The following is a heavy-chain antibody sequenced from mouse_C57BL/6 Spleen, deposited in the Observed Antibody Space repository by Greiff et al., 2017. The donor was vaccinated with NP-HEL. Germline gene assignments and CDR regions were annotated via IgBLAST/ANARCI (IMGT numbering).Heavy chain of an antibody. CDR1: GYTFTSYW. D-gene: IGHD1-1*01. CDR3: ARWGTVVDPYFDY. Sequence: QVQLKQPGAELVKPGASVKLSCKASGYTFTSYWMHWVKQRPGQGLEWIGMIHPNSGSTNYNEKFKSKATLTVDKSSSTAYMQLSSLTSEDSAVYYCARWGTVVDPYFDYWGQGTTLTVSS. J-gene: IGHJ2*01. V-gene: IGHV1-64*01. CDR2: IHPNSGST.